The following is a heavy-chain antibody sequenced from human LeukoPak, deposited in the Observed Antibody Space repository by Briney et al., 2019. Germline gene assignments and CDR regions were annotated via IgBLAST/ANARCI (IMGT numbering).Heavy chain of an antibody. CDR3: ARDGEMATIYFDY. V-gene: IGHV1-69*04. D-gene: IGHD5-24*01. CDR1: GGTFSSYA. Sequence: ASVKVSCKASGGTFSSYAISWVRQAPGQGLEWMGTIIPIVGIANYAQKFQGRVTITAYKSTSTAYMELSSLRSEDTAVYYCARDGEMATIYFDYWGQGTLVTVSS. CDR2: IIPIVGIA. J-gene: IGHJ4*02.